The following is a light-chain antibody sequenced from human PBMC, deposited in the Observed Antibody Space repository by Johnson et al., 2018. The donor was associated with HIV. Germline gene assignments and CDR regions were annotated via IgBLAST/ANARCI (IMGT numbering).Light chain of an antibody. Sequence: QSVLTQPPSVSAAPGQKVTISCSGSNSNIGNNYVSWYQQLPETAPKLLIYDNNKRPSGIPDRFSGSKSGTSATLGITGLQTGDEANYYCGTWDSSMSAVFGTGTKVTVL. CDR2: DNN. J-gene: IGLJ1*01. CDR1: NSNIGNNY. CDR3: GTWDSSMSAV. V-gene: IGLV1-51*01.